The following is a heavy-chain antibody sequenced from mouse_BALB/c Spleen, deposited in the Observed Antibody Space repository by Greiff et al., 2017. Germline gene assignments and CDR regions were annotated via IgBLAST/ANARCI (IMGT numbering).Heavy chain of an antibody. V-gene: IGHV5-17*02. CDR1: GFTFSSFG. Sequence: EVKLMESGGGLVQPGGSRKLSCAVSGFTFSSFGMHWVRQAQEKGLEWVAYISSGSSTIYYADTVKGRFTISRDNPKNTLFLQMTSLRSEDTAMYYCAREDTAMDYWGQGTSVTVSS. J-gene: IGHJ4*01. CDR3: AREDTAMDY. D-gene: IGHD5-1-1*01. CDR2: ISSGSSTI.